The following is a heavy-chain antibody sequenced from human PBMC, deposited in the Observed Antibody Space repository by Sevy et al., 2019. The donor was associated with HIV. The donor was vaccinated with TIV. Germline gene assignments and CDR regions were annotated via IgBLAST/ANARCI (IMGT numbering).Heavy chain of an antibody. CDR1: GFTFSSYD. CDR3: ARGSPYYYGMDV. Sequence: GGSLRLSCAASGFTFSSYDMHWVRQATGKGLEWVSAIGTAGDTYYPGSVKGRFTISRENAKNSLYLQMNSLRAGDTAVYYWARGSPYYYGMDVWGQGTTVTVSS. J-gene: IGHJ6*02. V-gene: IGHV3-13*01. CDR2: IGTAGDT.